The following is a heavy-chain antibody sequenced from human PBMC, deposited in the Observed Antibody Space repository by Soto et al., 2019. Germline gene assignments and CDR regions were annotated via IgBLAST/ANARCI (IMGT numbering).Heavy chain of an antibody. CDR1: GFTFSSYS. D-gene: IGHD6-6*01. CDR3: ARGHRAARRNGMDV. V-gene: IGHV3-48*02. J-gene: IGHJ6*02. CDR2: ISSSSSTI. Sequence: GGSLRLSCAASGFTFSSYSMNWVRQAPGKGLEWVSYISSSSSTIYYADSVKGRFTISRDNAKNSLYLQMNSLRDEDTAVYYCARGHRAARRNGMDVWGQGTTVTVSS.